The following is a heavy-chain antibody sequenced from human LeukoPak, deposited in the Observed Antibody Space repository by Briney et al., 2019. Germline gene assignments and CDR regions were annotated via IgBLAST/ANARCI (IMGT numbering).Heavy chain of an antibody. CDR2: IYYSGST. Sequence: SETLSLTCTVSGGSISSYYWSWIRQPPGKGLEWIGYIYYSGSTNYNPSLKSRVTISVDTSKNQFSLKLSSVTAADTAVYYCAGLEAAYSSSWYGMDVWGQGTTVTVSS. D-gene: IGHD6-13*01. V-gene: IGHV4-59*08. CDR3: AGLEAAYSSSWYGMDV. CDR1: GGSISSYY. J-gene: IGHJ6*02.